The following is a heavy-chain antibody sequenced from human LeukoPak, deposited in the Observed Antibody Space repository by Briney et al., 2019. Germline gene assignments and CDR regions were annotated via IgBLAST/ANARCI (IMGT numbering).Heavy chain of an antibody. CDR1: GGSISSGGYY. D-gene: IGHD6-13*01. V-gene: IGHV4-31*03. Sequence: SQTLSLTCTVSGGSISSGGYYWSWIRQHPGKGLEWIGYIYYSGSTYYNPSLKSRVTISVDTSKNQFSLKLSSVTAADTAVYYCARGGGDSSSWYRNFDYWGQGTLVTVSS. CDR3: ARGGGDSSSWYRNFDY. J-gene: IGHJ4*02. CDR2: IYYSGST.